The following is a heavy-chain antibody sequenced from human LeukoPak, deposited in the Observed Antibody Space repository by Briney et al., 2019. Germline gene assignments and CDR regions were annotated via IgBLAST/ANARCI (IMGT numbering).Heavy chain of an antibody. J-gene: IGHJ4*02. CDR1: AFSLNAYN. Sequence: GGSLRLSCAASAFSLNAYNMNWVRQAPGKGLEWVSSISSSSSYIYYADSVKGRFTISRDNAKNSLYLQMNSLRAEDTAVYYCARDFPKYYYDSSGYERGTFDYWGQGTLVTVSS. CDR2: ISSSSSYI. CDR3: ARDFPKYYYDSSGYERGTFDY. D-gene: IGHD3-22*01. V-gene: IGHV3-21*01.